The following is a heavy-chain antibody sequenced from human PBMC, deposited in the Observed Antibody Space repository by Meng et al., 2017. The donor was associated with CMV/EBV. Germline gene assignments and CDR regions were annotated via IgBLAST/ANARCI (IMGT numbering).Heavy chain of an antibody. CDR2: ISSSGSTI. D-gene: IGHD3-3*01. Sequence: GESLKISCAASGFTFSDYYMSWIHQAPGKGLEWVSYISSSGSTIYYADSVKGRFTISRDNAKNSLYLQMNSLRAEDTAVYYCARVSRYDFWSGIYYYYGMDVWGQGTTVTVSS. CDR1: GFTFSDYY. V-gene: IGHV3-11*04. J-gene: IGHJ6*02. CDR3: ARVSRYDFWSGIYYYYGMDV.